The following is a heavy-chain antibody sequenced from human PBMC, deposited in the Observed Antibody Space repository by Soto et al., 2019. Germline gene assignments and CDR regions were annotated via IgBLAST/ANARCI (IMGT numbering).Heavy chain of an antibody. D-gene: IGHD2-21*01. Sequence: QVQLVESGGGVVQPGTSLRLACAASGFTLSNIGMQWVRQAPGKGLEWVAVISAGGNTKYYADSVKGRFTISTDNSKNTLFLQMNSLRTEDTAVYYCEKESGGERYAAYFDLWGQGTLVTVSA. V-gene: IGHV3-30*18. CDR1: GFTLSNIG. J-gene: IGHJ4*02. CDR3: EKESGGERYAAYFDL. CDR2: ISAGGNTK.